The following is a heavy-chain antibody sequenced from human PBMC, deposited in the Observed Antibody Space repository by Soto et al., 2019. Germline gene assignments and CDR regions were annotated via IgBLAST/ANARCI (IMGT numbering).Heavy chain of an antibody. D-gene: IGHD5-18*01. CDR3: ATGDTAMVTASYYYYYGMDV. Sequence: QVQLVQSGAEVKKPGASVKVSCKVSGYTLTELSMHWVRQAPGKGLEWMGGFDPEDGETIYAQKFQGRVTMTEDTSTDTAYMELSSLRSEDTAVYYCATGDTAMVTASYYYYYGMDVWGQGTTVTVSS. CDR2: FDPEDGET. CDR1: GYTLTELS. V-gene: IGHV1-24*01. J-gene: IGHJ6*02.